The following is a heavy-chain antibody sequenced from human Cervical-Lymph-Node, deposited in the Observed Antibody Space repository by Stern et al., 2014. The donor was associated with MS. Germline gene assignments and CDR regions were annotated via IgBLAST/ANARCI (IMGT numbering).Heavy chain of an antibody. J-gene: IGHJ4*02. CDR1: GASISSSY. D-gene: IGHD3-16*01. CDR2: IYYSGIT. CDR3: AKWGTGGYGHFDY. V-gene: IGHV4-59*01. Sequence: QVQLQELGPGLVKPSETLSLTCTVSGASISSSYWSWVRQPPGKGPEWIAYIYYSGITNYNPSLRSRVTISVDMAKNQFSLKLTSVTAADTAVYYCAKWGTGGYGHFDYWARESWSPSLQ.